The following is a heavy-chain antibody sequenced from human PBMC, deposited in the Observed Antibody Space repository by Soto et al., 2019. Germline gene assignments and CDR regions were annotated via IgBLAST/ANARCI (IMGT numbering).Heavy chain of an antibody. V-gene: IGHV3-23*01. CDR1: GFIFDNFG. CDR2: ISGSGFKK. J-gene: IGHJ5*02. CDR3: AKNQGVELVPLATVDWFDP. Sequence: GGSLRLSCAASGFIFDNFGMSWVRQAPGKGLEWISSISGSGFKKYYADSVKGRFTISRDNSKSTVYLELNNLSAEDTAVYHCAKNQGVELVPLATVDWFDPWGQGSVVTVSS. D-gene: IGHD1-26*01.